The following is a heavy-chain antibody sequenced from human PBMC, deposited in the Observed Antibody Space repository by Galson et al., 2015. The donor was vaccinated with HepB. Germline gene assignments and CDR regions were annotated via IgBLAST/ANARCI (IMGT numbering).Heavy chain of an antibody. D-gene: IGHD5-18*01. CDR2: ISYDGSNK. CDR3: AKDVGIGAMGIFDY. CDR1: GFTFSSYG. J-gene: IGHJ4*02. Sequence: SLRLSCAASGFTFSSYGMHWVRQAPGKGLEWVAVISYDGSNKYYADSVKGRFTISRDNSKNTLYLQMNSLRAEDTAVYYCAKDVGIGAMGIFDYWGQGTLVTVSS. V-gene: IGHV3-30*18.